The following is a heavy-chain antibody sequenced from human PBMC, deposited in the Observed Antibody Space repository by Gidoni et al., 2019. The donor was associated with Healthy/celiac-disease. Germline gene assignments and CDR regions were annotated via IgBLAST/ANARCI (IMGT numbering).Heavy chain of an antibody. Sequence: EVQLVESGGGLVKPGGSLRLSCAASGFTFSRYSMNWVRQAPGKGLEWVSSISSSNSYIYYADSVKGRFTISRDNAKNSLYLQMNSLRVEDTAVYYCVRSVEWPDYYYYYMDVWGKGTTVTVSS. CDR3: VRSVEWPDYYYYYMDV. CDR2: ISSSNSYI. D-gene: IGHD3-3*01. V-gene: IGHV3-21*01. CDR1: GFTFSRYS. J-gene: IGHJ6*03.